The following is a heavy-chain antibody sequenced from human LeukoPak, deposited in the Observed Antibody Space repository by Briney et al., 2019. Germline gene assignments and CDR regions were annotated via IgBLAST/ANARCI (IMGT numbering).Heavy chain of an antibody. J-gene: IGHJ4*02. V-gene: IGHV4-61*02. CDR1: GGSICIGSYY. CDR2: IYTSGST. Sequence: PSETLSLTCTVSGGSICIGSYYWSWIRQPAGKGLEWIGRIYTSGSTNYNPSLKSRVTISVDTSKNQFSLKLSSVTAADTAVYYCARETLPAAKEPLGFNWGQGTLVTVSS. D-gene: IGHD2-2*01. CDR3: ARETLPAAKEPLGFN.